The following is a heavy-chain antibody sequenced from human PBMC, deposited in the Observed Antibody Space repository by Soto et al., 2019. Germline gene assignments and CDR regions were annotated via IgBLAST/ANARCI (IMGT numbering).Heavy chain of an antibody. CDR1: GYTFTNSY. V-gene: IGHV1-46*03. CDR2: INPIGGST. Sequence: GASVKVSCKASGYTFTNSYMHWVRQAPGQGLEWMGIINPIGGSTTYAQKLQGRVTMTRDTSTSTVYMEMSSLRSEDTAVYYCAGGPDYNWLDXWGQGTLVTVSS. CDR3: AGGPDYNWLDX. J-gene: IGHJ5*02.